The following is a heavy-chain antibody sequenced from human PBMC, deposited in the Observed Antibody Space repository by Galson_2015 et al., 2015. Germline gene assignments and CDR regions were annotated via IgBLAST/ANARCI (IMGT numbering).Heavy chain of an antibody. Sequence: SLRLSCAASGFTFSSYGMHWVRQAPGKGLEWVAVIWYDGSNKYYADSVKGRFTISRDNSKKTLYLQMNSLRAEDTAVYYCARAAVVTAIPNWFDPWGQGTLVSVSS. CDR3: ARAAVVTAIPNWFDP. CDR2: IWYDGSNK. V-gene: IGHV3-33*01. J-gene: IGHJ5*02. D-gene: IGHD2-21*02. CDR1: GFTFSSYG.